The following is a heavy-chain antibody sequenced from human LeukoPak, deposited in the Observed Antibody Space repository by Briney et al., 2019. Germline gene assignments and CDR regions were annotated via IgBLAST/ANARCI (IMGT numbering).Heavy chain of an antibody. CDR2: ISSTSTTI. CDR3: ASGYSSGPVY. Sequence: GGSPRLSCAASGFTFSSSSMNWVRQAPGKGLEWVSYISSTSTTIYYADSVKGRFTISRDNAKNSLYLQMNSLRAEDTAVYYCASGYSSGPVYWGQGNLVTVSS. J-gene: IGHJ4*02. D-gene: IGHD6-19*01. CDR1: GFTFSSSS. V-gene: IGHV3-48*04.